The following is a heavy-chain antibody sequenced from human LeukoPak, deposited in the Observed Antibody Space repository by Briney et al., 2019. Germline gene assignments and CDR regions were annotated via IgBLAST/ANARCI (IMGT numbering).Heavy chain of an antibody. CDR1: GGSIDSYY. Sequence: SETLSLTCTVSGGSIDSYYWSWIRQPPGKGLEWIGYIYYTGSTEYHPSLKSRVTTSLDTSKNQFSLKLTSVTAADTAVYYCARVHQSAEYYFDYWGQGNLVSASS. D-gene: IGHD2-2*01. J-gene: IGHJ4*02. CDR2: IYYTGST. V-gene: IGHV4-59*01. CDR3: ARVHQSAEYYFDY.